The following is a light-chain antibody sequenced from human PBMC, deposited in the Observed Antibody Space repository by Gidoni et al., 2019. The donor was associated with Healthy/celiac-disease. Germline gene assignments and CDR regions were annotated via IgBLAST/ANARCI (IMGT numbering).Light chain of an antibody. CDR1: SSDVVGYNY. J-gene: IGLJ1*01. V-gene: IGLV2-14*01. CDR2: DVS. Sequence: QSALLKPASESGSPGQSITLSCTGTSSDVVGYNYVSWYQQHPGKAPKLMIYDVSNRPSGVSNRFSGSKSGNTASLTISGLQAEDEADYYCSSYTSSSTPYVFGTGTKVTVL. CDR3: SSYTSSSTPYV.